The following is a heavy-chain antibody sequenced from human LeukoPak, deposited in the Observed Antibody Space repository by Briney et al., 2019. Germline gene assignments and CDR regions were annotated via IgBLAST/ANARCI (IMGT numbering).Heavy chain of an antibody. CDR1: GFTFGDYA. CDR3: TTGDIVVVPAAPSY. D-gene: IGHD2-2*01. V-gene: IGHV3-49*03. J-gene: IGHJ4*02. Sequence: GGSLRLSCTASGFTFGDYAMSWFSQAPGKGLEWVGFIRSKAYGGTTEYAASVKGRFTISRDDSKSIAYLQMNSLKTEDTAVYYCTTGDIVVVPAAPSYWGQGTLVTVSS. CDR2: IRSKAYGGTT.